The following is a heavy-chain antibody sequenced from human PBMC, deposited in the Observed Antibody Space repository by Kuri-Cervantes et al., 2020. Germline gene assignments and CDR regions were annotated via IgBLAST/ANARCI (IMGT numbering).Heavy chain of an antibody. V-gene: IGHV3-9*01. D-gene: IGHD1-26*01. CDR3: ARIVGWYFDL. Sequence: GGSLRLSCAASGFTFDDYAMHWVRQAPGKGLEWVSGISWNSGSIGYADSVKGRFTISRDNAKNSLYLQMNSLRAEDTAVYYCARIVGWYFDLWGRGTLVTVSS. CDR1: GFTFDDYA. J-gene: IGHJ2*01. CDR2: ISWNSGSI.